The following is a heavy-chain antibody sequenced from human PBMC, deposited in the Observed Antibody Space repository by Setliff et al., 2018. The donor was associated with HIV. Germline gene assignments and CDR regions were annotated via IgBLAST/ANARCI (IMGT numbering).Heavy chain of an antibody. CDR3: ATSAESGFGIHWGVFNI. Sequence: TSETLSLTCTVSGGSVNDFYCNWIRQPPGKGPEWIGYIHSSGSTIYNPSLKSRITISVDTSKNQFSLKLKSVTAADTAVYYCATSAESGFGIHWGVFNIWGQGTRVTVSS. CDR1: GGSVNDFY. J-gene: IGHJ3*02. CDR2: IHSSGST. D-gene: IGHD3-10*01. V-gene: IGHV4-4*08.